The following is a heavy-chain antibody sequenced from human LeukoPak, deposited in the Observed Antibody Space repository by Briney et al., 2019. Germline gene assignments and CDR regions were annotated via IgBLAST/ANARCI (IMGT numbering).Heavy chain of an antibody. CDR2: IYHSGST. V-gene: IGHV4-30-2*01. J-gene: IGHJ4*02. D-gene: IGHD1-1*01. CDR1: GGSISSGGYS. Sequence: PSETLSLTCAVSGGSISSGGYSWSWIRQPPGKGLEWIGYIYHSGSTYYNPSLKSRVTISVDRSKNQFSLKLSSVTAADTAVYYCARERTGTTDDRIDYWGQGTLVTVSS. CDR3: ARERTGTTDDRIDY.